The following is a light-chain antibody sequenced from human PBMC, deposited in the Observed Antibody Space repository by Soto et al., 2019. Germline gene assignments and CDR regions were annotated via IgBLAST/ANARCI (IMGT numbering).Light chain of an antibody. CDR1: QSIGSY. CDR2: GAS. Sequence: DIQMTQSPASLSASVGDRVTLTCRASQSIGSYLNWYQHKPGKAPKLLIYGASNLQSGVPSRFSGSGSGTDFTLTISSLQPEDFATYYCQQSHSTPPTFGQGTRLEIK. CDR3: QQSHSTPPT. J-gene: IGKJ5*01. V-gene: IGKV1-39*01.